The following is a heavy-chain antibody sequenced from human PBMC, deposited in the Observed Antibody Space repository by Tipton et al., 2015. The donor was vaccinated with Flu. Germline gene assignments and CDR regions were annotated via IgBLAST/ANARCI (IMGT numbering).Heavy chain of an antibody. CDR2: IYHSGST. V-gene: IGHV4-39*07. J-gene: IGHJ4*02. D-gene: IGHD3-22*01. CDR3: ARDDSGFNDY. Sequence: TLSLTCTVSGGSISSSSYYWGWIRQPPGKGLEWIGSIYHSGSTYYNPSLKSRVTISVDTAKNQFSLELSSVTAADTAVYYCARDDSGFNDYWGPGTLVTVSS. CDR1: GGSISSSSYY.